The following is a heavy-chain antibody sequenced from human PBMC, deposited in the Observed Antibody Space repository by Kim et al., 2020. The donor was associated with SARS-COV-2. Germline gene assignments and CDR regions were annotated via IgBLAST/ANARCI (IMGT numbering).Heavy chain of an antibody. CDR1: GYTFTSYY. V-gene: IGHV1-46*01. J-gene: IGHJ4*02. Sequence: ASVKVSCKASGYTFTSYYMHWVRQAPGQGLEWMGIINPSGCSTSYAQKFQGRVTMTRDTSTSTVYMELSSLRSEDTAVYYCARDRTPHCSGGSCQLLGGVNLFDYWGQGTLVTVSS. CDR3: ARDRTPHCSGGSCQLLGGVNLFDY. CDR2: INPSGCST. D-gene: IGHD2-15*01.